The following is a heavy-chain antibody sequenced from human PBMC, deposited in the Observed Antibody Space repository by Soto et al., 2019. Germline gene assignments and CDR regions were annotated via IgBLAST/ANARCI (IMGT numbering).Heavy chain of an antibody. J-gene: IGHJ6*02. D-gene: IGHD1-7*01. CDR1: GGTFSSYA. Sequence: SVKVSCKASGGTFSSYAISWVRQAPGQGLEWMGGIIPIFGTANYAQKFQGRVTITADESTSTAYMELSSLRSEDTAVYYCARSLTGTSYYYYGMDVWGQGTTVTVSS. CDR2: IIPIFGTA. CDR3: ARSLTGTSYYYYGMDV. V-gene: IGHV1-69*13.